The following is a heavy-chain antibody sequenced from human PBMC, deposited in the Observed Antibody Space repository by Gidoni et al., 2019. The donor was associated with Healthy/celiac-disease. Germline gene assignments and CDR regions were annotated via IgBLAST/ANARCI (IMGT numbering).Heavy chain of an antibody. J-gene: IGHJ4*02. D-gene: IGHD6-6*01. CDR2: IKSKTDGGTT. Sequence: EVQLVESGGGLVTPGGSLRLSCAASGFTFSNAWMSGVRQAPGKGLEWVGRIKSKTDGGTTDYAAPVKGRFTISRDDSKNTLYLQMNSLKTEDTAVYYCTTDPIAAVSTDYWGQGTLVTVSS. CDR3: TTDPIAAVSTDY. V-gene: IGHV3-15*01. CDR1: GFTFSNAW.